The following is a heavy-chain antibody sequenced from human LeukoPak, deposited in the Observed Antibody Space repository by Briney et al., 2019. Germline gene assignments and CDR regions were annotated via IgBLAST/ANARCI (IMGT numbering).Heavy chain of an antibody. V-gene: IGHV4-39*07. D-gene: IGHD3-22*01. Sequence: SETLSLTCTVSGVSISSSSYYWGWLRQPPGKGLEWIGSIYYSGSTYYNPSLKSRVTISVDTSKNQFSLTLSSVTAADTAVYYCARYYDSSVSFDYWGQGTLVTVSS. J-gene: IGHJ4*02. CDR2: IYYSGST. CDR3: ARYYDSSVSFDY. CDR1: GVSISSSSYY.